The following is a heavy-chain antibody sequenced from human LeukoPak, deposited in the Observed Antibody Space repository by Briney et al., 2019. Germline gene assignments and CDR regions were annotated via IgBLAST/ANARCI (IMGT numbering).Heavy chain of an antibody. Sequence: RSQTLSLTCDISGDIVSIDSATGNWIRQSPSRGLEWLGRTYYRSAWYTDYAVSVQSRITIKPDTSTNQFSPQLYSLTPEDTAVYYGARGIPVAGFDYWGQGTLVTVSS. J-gene: IGHJ4*02. CDR3: ARGIPVAGFDY. D-gene: IGHD6-19*01. V-gene: IGHV6-1*01. CDR2: TYYRSAWYT. CDR1: GDIVSIDSAT.